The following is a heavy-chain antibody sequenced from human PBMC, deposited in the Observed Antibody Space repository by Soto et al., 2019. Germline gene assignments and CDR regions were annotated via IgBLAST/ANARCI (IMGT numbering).Heavy chain of an antibody. V-gene: IGHV4-4*07. D-gene: IGHD3-3*01. J-gene: IGHJ4*02. CDR1: GCSMTNYY. CDR2: IFGIGYT. Sequence: WETLSLTCTVSGCSMTNYYWAWIRQPAGKGPEWIGRIFGIGYTNYNPSLKSRVILSVDTSKSQFSLKLTYVTAADTAVYYCVREGDFSDNNGQPLLDYWGQGTLVTVSS. CDR3: VREGDFSDNNGQPLLDY.